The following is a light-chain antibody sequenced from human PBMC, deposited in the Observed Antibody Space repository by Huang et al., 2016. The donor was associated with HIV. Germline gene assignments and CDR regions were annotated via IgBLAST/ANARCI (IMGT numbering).Light chain of an antibody. CDR1: QSVGKY. CDR2: GSS. Sequence: EIVMTQSPVTLSVSPGDRATLSCRASQSVGKYLAWYQQRPGQPPRLLIYGSSTRANGIPARFTGSGSGTEFTLTISSLQSEDFAIYYCQQYDNGPYTFGQGTNLEIK. CDR3: QQYDNGPYT. V-gene: IGKV3D-15*01. J-gene: IGKJ2*01.